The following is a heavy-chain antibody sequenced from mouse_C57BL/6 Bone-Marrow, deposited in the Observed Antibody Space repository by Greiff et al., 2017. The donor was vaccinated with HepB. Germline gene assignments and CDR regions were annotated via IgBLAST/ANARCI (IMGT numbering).Heavy chain of an antibody. Sequence: QVHVKQSGAELLKPGASVKLSCKATGYTFTGYWIEWVKQRPGHGLEWIGEILPGSGSTNYNEKFKGKATFTADTSSNTAYMQLSSLTTEDSAIYYCARWRVTTVVAKDWYFDVWGTGTTVTVSS. D-gene: IGHD1-1*01. CDR2: ILPGSGST. CDR3: ARWRVTTVVAKDWYFDV. V-gene: IGHV1-9*01. CDR1: GYTFTGYW. J-gene: IGHJ1*03.